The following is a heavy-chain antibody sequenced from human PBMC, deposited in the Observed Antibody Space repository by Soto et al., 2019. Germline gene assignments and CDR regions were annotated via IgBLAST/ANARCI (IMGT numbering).Heavy chain of an antibody. J-gene: IGHJ4*02. CDR3: ARERKLVGATTDFDY. CDR2: TYYRSKWYN. V-gene: IGHV6-1*01. Sequence: SQTLSLTFAISGDSVSSNSAAWNWIRQSPSRGLEWLGRTYYRSKWYNDYAVSVKSRITINPDTSKNQFSLQLNSVTPEDTAVYYCARERKLVGATTDFDYWGQGTLVTVSS. D-gene: IGHD1-26*01. CDR1: GDSVSSNSAA.